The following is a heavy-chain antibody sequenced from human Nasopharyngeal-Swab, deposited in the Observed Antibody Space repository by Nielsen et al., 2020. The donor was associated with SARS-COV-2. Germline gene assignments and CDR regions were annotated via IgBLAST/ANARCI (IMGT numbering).Heavy chain of an antibody. CDR2: ISSSSSTI. D-gene: IGHD4-17*01. V-gene: IGHV3-48*04. CDR1: GFTFSSYS. CDR3: ARDTGRSKMKLPDY. Sequence: GESLKIPCAAPGFTFSSYSMNWVRQAPGKGLEWVSYISSSSSTIYYADSVKGRFTISRDNAKNSLYLQMNSLRAEDTAVYYCARDTGRSKMKLPDYWGQGTLVTVSS. J-gene: IGHJ4*02.